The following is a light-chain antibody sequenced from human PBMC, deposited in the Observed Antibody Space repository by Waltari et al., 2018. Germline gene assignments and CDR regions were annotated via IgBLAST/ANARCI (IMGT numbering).Light chain of an antibody. J-gene: IGLJ3*02. CDR3: ATSDDSLSAWV. CDR1: SSNIGSTY. V-gene: IGLV1-47*01. CDR2: RNN. Sequence: QSVLTQPPSASGTPGQRVTVSCSGSSSNIGSTYVYWYQQLPGTAPRLLIYRNNQRPAGVPDRFSGSKSGTSATLAISGLRSEDEADYYCATSDDSLSAWVFGGGTKLTVL.